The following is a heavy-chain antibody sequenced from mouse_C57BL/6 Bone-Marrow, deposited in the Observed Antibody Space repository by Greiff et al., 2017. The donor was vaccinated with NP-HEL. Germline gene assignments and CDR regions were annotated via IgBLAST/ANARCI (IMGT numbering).Heavy chain of an antibody. CDR2: IWSGGST. Sequence: QVHVKQSGPGLVQPSQSLSITCTVSGFSLTSYGVHWVRQSPGKGLEWLGVIWSGGSTDYNAAFISRLSISKDNSKSQVFFKMNSLQADDTAIYYCARKGNYGGVLFAYWGQGTLVTVSA. V-gene: IGHV2-2*01. CDR3: ARKGNYGGVLFAY. CDR1: GFSLTSYG. J-gene: IGHJ3*01. D-gene: IGHD2-1*01.